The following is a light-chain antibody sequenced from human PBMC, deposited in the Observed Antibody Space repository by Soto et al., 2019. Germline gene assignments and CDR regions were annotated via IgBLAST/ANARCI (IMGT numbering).Light chain of an antibody. J-gene: IGKJ2*01. CDR1: QSVYTY. CDR3: QQRSNWPPYT. V-gene: IGKV3-11*01. CDR2: DPS. Sequence: EIVLTQSPATLSLSPGERATLSCRASQSVYTYLAWYQQKPGQAPRLLIYDPSNRATDIPGRFSGSGSGTDFTLTISSLEPEDFAVYYCQQRSNWPPYTFGQGTKLELK.